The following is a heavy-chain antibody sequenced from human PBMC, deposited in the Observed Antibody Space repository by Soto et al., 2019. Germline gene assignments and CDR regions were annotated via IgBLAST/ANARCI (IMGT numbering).Heavy chain of an antibody. Sequence: EVQLVESGGGLVQPGRSLRLSCAASGFTFDDYAMHWVRQAPGKGLEWVSGISWNSGSIGYADSVKGRFTISRDNAKNSLYLKMNSLRAEDTALYYCAKDDTIFGVVIMESRGAFYGMDVWGQGTTVTVSS. V-gene: IGHV3-9*01. J-gene: IGHJ6*02. CDR1: GFTFDDYA. CDR2: ISWNSGSI. D-gene: IGHD3-3*01. CDR3: AKDDTIFGVVIMESRGAFYGMDV.